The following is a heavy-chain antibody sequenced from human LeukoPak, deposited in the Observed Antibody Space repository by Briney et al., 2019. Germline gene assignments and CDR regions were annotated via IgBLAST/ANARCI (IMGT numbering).Heavy chain of an antibody. J-gene: IGHJ4*02. CDR3: ATPPPLVATIRYYFDY. D-gene: IGHD5-12*01. Sequence: ASVKVSCRVSGYTLTELSMHWVRQAPGKGLEWMGGFDPEDGETIYAQKFQGRVTMTEDTSTDTVYMELSSLRSEDTAVYYCATPPPLVATIRYYFDYWGQGTLVTVSS. CDR2: FDPEDGET. V-gene: IGHV1-24*01. CDR1: GYTLTELS.